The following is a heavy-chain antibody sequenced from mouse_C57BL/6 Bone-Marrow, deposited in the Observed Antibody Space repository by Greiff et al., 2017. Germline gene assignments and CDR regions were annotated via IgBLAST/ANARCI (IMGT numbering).Heavy chain of an antibody. Sequence: ESGPGLVKPSQSLSLTCSVTGYSITSGYYWNWIRQFPGNKLEWMGYISYDGSNNYNPSLKNRISITRDTSKNQFFLKLNSVTTEDTATYYCARERNYYGSSSMDYWGQGTSATVSS. CDR3: ARERNYYGSSSMDY. J-gene: IGHJ4*01. CDR2: ISYDGSN. CDR1: GYSITSGYY. V-gene: IGHV3-6*01. D-gene: IGHD1-1*01.